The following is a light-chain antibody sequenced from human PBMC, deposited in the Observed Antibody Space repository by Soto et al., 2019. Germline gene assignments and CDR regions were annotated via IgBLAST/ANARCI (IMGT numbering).Light chain of an antibody. Sequence: QSVLTQPPSASGTPGQKVTISCSGSSSNIGPNAVNWYQQLPGTAPKLLLYNNNQRPSGVSDRFSGSKSGTSASLAISGLQSDDEADYHCAAWADSLNGLVFGTGTKLTVL. CDR1: SSNIGPNA. V-gene: IGLV1-44*01. CDR3: AAWADSLNGLV. J-gene: IGLJ1*01. CDR2: NNN.